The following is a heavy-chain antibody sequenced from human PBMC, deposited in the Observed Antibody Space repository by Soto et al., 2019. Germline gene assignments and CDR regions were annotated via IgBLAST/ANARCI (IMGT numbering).Heavy chain of an antibody. J-gene: IGHJ4*02. V-gene: IGHV4-31*02. CDR3: ALALGPTTGLDY. CDR2: IFNSGTT. D-gene: IGHD1-26*01. CDR1: GVSTVSHYH. Sequence: SETLSLPCSVSGVSTVSHYHCTWLRQPPGKGLEWMGYIFNSGTTFYNPSLTSRLSISMDTSGNHFSLELRSVTAADTAVYYCALALGPTTGLDYWGQGTLVTVSS.